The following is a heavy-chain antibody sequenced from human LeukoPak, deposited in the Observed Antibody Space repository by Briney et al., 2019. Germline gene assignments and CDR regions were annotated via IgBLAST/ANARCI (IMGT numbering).Heavy chain of an antibody. CDR2: IYYSGST. Sequence: SETLSLTCTVSGGSISSYYWSWIRQPPGKGLEWIGYIYYSGSTNYNPSLKSRVTISVDTSKNQFSLKLSSVTAADTAVCYCARAHPHFDYWGQGTLVAVSS. CDR1: GGSISSYY. J-gene: IGHJ4*02. V-gene: IGHV4-59*01. CDR3: ARAHPHFDY.